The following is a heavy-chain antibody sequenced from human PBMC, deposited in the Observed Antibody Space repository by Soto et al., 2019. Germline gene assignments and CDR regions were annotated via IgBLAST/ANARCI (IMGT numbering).Heavy chain of an antibody. V-gene: IGHV3-9*01. CDR1: GFTFDDYA. CDR3: AKDGSSGSLGNNWFDP. D-gene: IGHD6-19*01. CDR2: ISWNSGSI. J-gene: IGHJ5*02. Sequence: DVQLVESGGGLVQPGRSLRLSCAASGFTFDDYAMHWVRQAPGKGLEWVSGISWNSGSIGYADSVKGRFTISRDNAKNSLYLQMNSLIAEDTALYYCAKDGSSGSLGNNWFDPWGQGTLVTVSS.